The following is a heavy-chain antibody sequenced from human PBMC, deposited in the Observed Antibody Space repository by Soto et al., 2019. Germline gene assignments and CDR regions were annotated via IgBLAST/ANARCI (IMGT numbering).Heavy chain of an antibody. CDR1: GYTFTSYD. Sequence: ASVKVSCKGSGYTFTSYDLNWVRQATGQGLEWIGWINPDSGNTGYAQKLPGRVTITAEESTPTAFVGLSGLRYEGTVDYYSERDSLIPYAEDYYFDMDVRSQRNTVTVSS. V-gene: IGHV1-8*01. J-gene: IGHJ6*02. CDR2: INPDSGNT. CDR3: ERDSLIPYAEDYYFDMDV. D-gene: IGHD2-2*01.